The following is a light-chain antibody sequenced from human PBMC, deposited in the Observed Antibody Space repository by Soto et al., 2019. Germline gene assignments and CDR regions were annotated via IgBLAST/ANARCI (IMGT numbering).Light chain of an antibody. J-gene: IGKJ1*01. CDR3: QQYGNSPT. V-gene: IGKV3-20*01. CDR2: SAS. CDR1: QSVSNSY. Sequence: EIVLTQSPGTLSLSPGETATLSCRASQSVSNSYLAWYQQKPGQAPRLLIYSASSRATGIPDRFSGSGSGTDFTLTISRVEPEDFAVFYCQQYGNSPTFGQGTKVEIK.